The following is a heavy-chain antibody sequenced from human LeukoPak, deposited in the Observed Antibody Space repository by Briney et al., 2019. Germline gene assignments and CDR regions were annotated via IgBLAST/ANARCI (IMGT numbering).Heavy chain of an antibody. Sequence: PGRSLRLSCAASGFTFSSYVMSWVRQAPGQGLEWVSTLTGSGGNTYYADSVKGRFTISRDNSKNTLYLQMNSLRAEDTAVYYCAKSRVGYDYWGQGTLVTVSS. J-gene: IGHJ4*02. CDR2: LTGSGGNT. V-gene: IGHV3-23*01. D-gene: IGHD1-26*01. CDR3: AKSRVGYDY. CDR1: GFTFSSYV.